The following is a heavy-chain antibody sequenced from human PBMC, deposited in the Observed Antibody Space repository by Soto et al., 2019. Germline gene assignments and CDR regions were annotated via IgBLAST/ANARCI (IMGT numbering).Heavy chain of an antibody. J-gene: IGHJ6*02. D-gene: IGHD3-16*02. CDR2: ISAYNGNT. CDR3: AIERGYDYVWGSYRYTGDYYYGMDV. Sequence: ASVKVSCKASGYTFTSYGISWVRQAPGQGLEWMGWISAYNGNTNYAQKLQGRVTMTTDTSTSTSYMELRSLRSDDTAVYYCAIERGYDYVWGSYRYTGDYYYGMDVWGQGTTVTVSS. V-gene: IGHV1-18*04. CDR1: GYTFTSYG.